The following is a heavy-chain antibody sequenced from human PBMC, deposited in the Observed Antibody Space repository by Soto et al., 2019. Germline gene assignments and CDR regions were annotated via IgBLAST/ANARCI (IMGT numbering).Heavy chain of an antibody. D-gene: IGHD2-8*01. V-gene: IGHV1-3*01. Sequence: QVQFVQSGAEVKKPGASVRVSCKPSGYTLTNYAIHWVRQAAGRSLEWLAWIDPGSGNPTYSQKFRGRVTLSRDNSASTFYMDLSSLTSDDTAVYFCTRDLNGGNPFDYWGQGTLVTVSS. CDR3: TRDLNGGNPFDY. CDR1: GYTLTNYA. CDR2: IDPGSGNP. J-gene: IGHJ4*02.